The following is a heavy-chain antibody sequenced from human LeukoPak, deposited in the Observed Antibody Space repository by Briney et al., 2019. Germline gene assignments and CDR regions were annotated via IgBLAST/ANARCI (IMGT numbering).Heavy chain of an antibody. J-gene: IGHJ4*02. CDR1: GYTFTGYH. CDR3: TRDYCSSTSCLFDY. D-gene: IGHD2-2*01. V-gene: IGHV1-2*06. Sequence: ASVTVSCTASGYTFTGYHMHWVRQAPGQGLEWMGRINPNSGDTNCAQKFQGRVTMTRDTSISTAYMELSRLRSDDTAVYYCTRDYCSSTSCLFDYWGQGTLVTVSS. CDR2: INPNSGDT.